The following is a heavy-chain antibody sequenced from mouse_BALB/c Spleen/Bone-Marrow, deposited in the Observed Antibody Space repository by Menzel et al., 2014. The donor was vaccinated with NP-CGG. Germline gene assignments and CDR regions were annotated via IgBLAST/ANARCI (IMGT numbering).Heavy chain of an antibody. D-gene: IGHD4-1*01. V-gene: IGHV5-17*02. CDR1: GFTFSSFG. CDR3: TRGGNWDDFDS. Sequence: EVQVVESGGGLVQPGGSRKLSCAASGFTFSSFGMHWVRQAPEKGLEWVAYISSGSSTTFYADTVKGRFTVSIDNPKNTLFLQMTSLRSEDTAMYFCTRGGNWDDFDSWGQGTTLTVSS. J-gene: IGHJ2*01. CDR2: ISSGSSTT.